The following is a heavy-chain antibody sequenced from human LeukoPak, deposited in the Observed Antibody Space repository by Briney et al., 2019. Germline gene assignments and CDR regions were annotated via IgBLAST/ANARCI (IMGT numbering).Heavy chain of an antibody. V-gene: IGHV1-18*01. CDR2: ISAYNGNT. CDR1: GYTFTSYG. CDR3: ARASYDSSGPDAFDI. Sequence: ASVKVSCKAPGYTFTSYGISWVRQAPGQGLEWMGWISAYNGNTNYAQKLQGRVTMTTDTSTSTAYMELRSLRSDDTAVYYCARASYDSSGPDAFDIWGQGTMVTVSS. D-gene: IGHD3-22*01. J-gene: IGHJ3*02.